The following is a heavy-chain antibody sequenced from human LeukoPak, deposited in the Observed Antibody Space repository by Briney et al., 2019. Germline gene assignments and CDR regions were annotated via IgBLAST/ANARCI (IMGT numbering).Heavy chain of an antibody. J-gene: IGHJ4*02. V-gene: IGHV4-4*02. Sequence: SETLSLTCAVSGGSISSSNWWSWVRQPPGKGLEWIGEIYHSGSTNYNPSLKSRVTISVDKSKNQFSLKLSSVTAADTAVYYCARCYSSSWYLPPYYFDYWGQGTLVTVSS. CDR2: IYHSGST. CDR3: ARCYSSSWYLPPYYFDY. D-gene: IGHD6-13*01. CDR1: GGSISSSNW.